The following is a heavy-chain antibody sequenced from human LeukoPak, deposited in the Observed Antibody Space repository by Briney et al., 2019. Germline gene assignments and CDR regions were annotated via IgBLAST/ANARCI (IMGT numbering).Heavy chain of an antibody. D-gene: IGHD3-10*01. J-gene: IGHJ3*01. CDR2: VGESVHTT. Sequence: GGSLRLSCVASGFTIATYGMSWVRQAPGKGLEWVSVVGESVHTTHHADSVKGRFFISRDNSKNTVHLEMNSLRAEDTAVYYCAKDSFIVVRGVGSDDGFAVWGQGTMVTISP. V-gene: IGHV3-23*01. CDR3: AKDSFIVVRGVGSDDGFAV. CDR1: GFTIATYG.